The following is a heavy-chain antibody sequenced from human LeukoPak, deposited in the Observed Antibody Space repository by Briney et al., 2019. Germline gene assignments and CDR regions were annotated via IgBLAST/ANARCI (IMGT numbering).Heavy chain of an antibody. CDR1: GYTFTGYY. Sequence: ASVKVSCKASGYTFTGYYMHWVRQAPGQGLEWMGWINPNSGGTNYAQKFQGRVTMTRDTSISTAYIELSRLRSDDTAVYYCARDQTDDYLGDYYMDVWGKGTTVTVSS. V-gene: IGHV1-2*02. J-gene: IGHJ6*03. CDR2: INPNSGGT. CDR3: ARDQTDDYLGDYYMDV. D-gene: IGHD5-12*01.